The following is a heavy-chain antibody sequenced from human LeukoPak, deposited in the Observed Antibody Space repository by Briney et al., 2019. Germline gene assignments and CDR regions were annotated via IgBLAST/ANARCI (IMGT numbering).Heavy chain of an antibody. CDR3: ATRLRWLQLRRDWYFDL. Sequence: SETLSLTCTVSGSSISSSSYYWGWIRQPPGKGLEWLGSIYYSGSTYYNPSLKSRVTISVDTSKNQFSLKLSSVTAADTAVYYCATRLRWLQLRRDWYFDLWGRGTLVTVSS. CDR2: IYYSGST. V-gene: IGHV4-39*01. J-gene: IGHJ2*01. D-gene: IGHD5-24*01. CDR1: GSSISSSSYY.